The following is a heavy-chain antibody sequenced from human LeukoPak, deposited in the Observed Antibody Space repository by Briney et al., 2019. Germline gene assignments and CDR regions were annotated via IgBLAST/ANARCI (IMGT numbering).Heavy chain of an antibody. Sequence: PGGSLRLSCAASGFTASTNYMNWVRQAPGKGLNWASILYSGSSTYYADSVEGRFTISRDSSKNTLFLQMNDLRAEDTAVYYCARVGDHFHWYLDLWGRGTLVTVSS. CDR3: ARVGDHFHWYLDL. D-gene: IGHD3-3*02. CDR1: GFTASTNY. CDR2: LYSGSST. J-gene: IGHJ2*01. V-gene: IGHV3-53*01.